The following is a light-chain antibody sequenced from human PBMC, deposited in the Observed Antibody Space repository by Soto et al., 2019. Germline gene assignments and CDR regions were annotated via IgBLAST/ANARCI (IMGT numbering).Light chain of an antibody. Sequence: QSALTQPASVSGSPGQSITISCTGTSSDVGGYNYVSCYQQHPDKAPKLMIYEVSNRPSGVSNRFSGSKSGNTASLTISGLQAEDEADYYCSSYTSSSTYVFGTGTKVTVL. CDR1: SSDVGGYNY. CDR2: EVS. CDR3: SSYTSSSTYV. V-gene: IGLV2-14*01. J-gene: IGLJ1*01.